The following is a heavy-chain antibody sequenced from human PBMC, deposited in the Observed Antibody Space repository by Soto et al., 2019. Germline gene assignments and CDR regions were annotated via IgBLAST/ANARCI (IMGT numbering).Heavy chain of an antibody. J-gene: IGHJ4*02. CDR1: GGTVSSLA. CDR2: FVHTLGTA. CDR3: ARGGYSSSWRSDY. V-gene: IGHV1-69*11. Sequence: GASVKGSCKASGGTVSSLAISWVRQAIGQGLEWVGCFVHTLGTAYYAQNFQAIVTITADESTNTTFMELTGLRSEDTAVDYCARGGYSSSWRSDYWGQGTLVTVSS. D-gene: IGHD6-13*01.